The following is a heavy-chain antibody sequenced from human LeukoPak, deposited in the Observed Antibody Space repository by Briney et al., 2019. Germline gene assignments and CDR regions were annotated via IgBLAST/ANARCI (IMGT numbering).Heavy chain of an antibody. CDR2: IRSRTYGGTT. CDR1: GFTFGDHA. J-gene: IGHJ6*02. D-gene: IGHD5-18*01. CDR3: TRGPTQQWLYYGMDV. Sequence: GGSLRLSCTASGFTFGDHAMSWVRQAPGKGLEWVGFIRSRTYGGTTEYAASVKGRFTISRDDSKSIAYLQMNSLKTEDTAVYYCTRGPTQQWLYYGMDVWGQGTTVTVSS. V-gene: IGHV3-49*04.